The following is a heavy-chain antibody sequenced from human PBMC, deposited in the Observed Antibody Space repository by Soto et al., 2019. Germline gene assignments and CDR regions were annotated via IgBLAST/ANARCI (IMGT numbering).Heavy chain of an antibody. Sequence: QVQLQESGPGLVKPSQTLSLTCTVSGGSISSGGYYWSWIRQHPGKGLEWIGYIYYSGSTYYNPSLKSRVTISVDTSKNQFSLKLSSVTAADTAVYYCARSGANIVVVPAATDAAQIDYWGQGTLVTVSS. CDR3: ARSGANIVVVPAATDAAQIDY. V-gene: IGHV4-31*03. CDR2: IYYSGST. CDR1: GGSISSGGYY. J-gene: IGHJ4*02. D-gene: IGHD2-2*01.